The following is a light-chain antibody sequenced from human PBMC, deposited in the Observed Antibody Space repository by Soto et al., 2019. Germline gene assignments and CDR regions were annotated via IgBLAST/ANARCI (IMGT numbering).Light chain of an antibody. CDR2: AAS. J-gene: IGKJ5*01. CDR3: QQLNSYPLT. V-gene: IGKV1-9*01. CDR1: QGISSY. Sequence: PSSLSASLGYRVTITGRASQGISSYLACYQQKPWKAPKLLIYAASTLQSGVPSRFSGSGSGTDFTLTISSLQPQDFATYYCQQLNSYPLTFGQGTRLEIK.